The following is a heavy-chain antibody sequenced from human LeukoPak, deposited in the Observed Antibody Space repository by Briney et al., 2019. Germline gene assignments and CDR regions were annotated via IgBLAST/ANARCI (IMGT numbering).Heavy chain of an antibody. V-gene: IGHV4-59*01. J-gene: IGHJ4*02. CDR2: ISHRGTT. CDR1: GGSISSFY. Sequence: SETLSLTCTVSGGSISSFYWSWIRQPPEKGLEWIGYISHRGTTNYNPSLKSRVTISVDTSMNQFSLKLSSVTAADTAVYYCARSNSESYYRGYYFDYWGQGTLVTVSS. D-gene: IGHD1-26*01. CDR3: ARSNSESYYRGYYFDY.